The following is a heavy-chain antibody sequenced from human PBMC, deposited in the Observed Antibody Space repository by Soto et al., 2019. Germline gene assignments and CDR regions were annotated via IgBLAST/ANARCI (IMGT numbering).Heavy chain of an antibody. CDR3: ARHPGYCSGGSCNGQYTLDV. V-gene: IGHV4-59*08. CDR2: IYYSGST. D-gene: IGHD2-15*01. J-gene: IGHJ6*02. Sequence: SETLSLTCTVSGGSISSYYWSWIRQPPGKGLEWIGYIYYSGSTNYNPSLKSRVTISADTSQNQFSLDLTSVTATDTAVYFCARHPGYCSGGSCNGQYTLDVWGQGTTVTVS. CDR1: GGSISSYY.